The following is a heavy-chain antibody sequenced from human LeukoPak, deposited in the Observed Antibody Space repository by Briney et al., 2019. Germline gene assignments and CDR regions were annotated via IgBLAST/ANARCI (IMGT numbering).Heavy chain of an antibody. Sequence: ASVNVSCKASGGTFSSYAISWVRQAPGQGLEWMGGIIPIFGTANYAQKFQGRVTITADESTSTAYMELSSLRSEDTAVYYCARPMVRGVPISGYDYWGQGTLVTVSS. J-gene: IGHJ4*02. V-gene: IGHV1-69*13. CDR2: IIPIFGTA. CDR3: ARPMVRGVPISGYDY. CDR1: GGTFSSYA. D-gene: IGHD3-10*01.